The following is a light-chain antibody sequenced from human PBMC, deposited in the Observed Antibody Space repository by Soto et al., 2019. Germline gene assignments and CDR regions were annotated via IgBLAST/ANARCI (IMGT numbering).Light chain of an antibody. CDR1: KLGDKY. J-gene: IGLJ2*01. CDR2: EDS. V-gene: IGLV3-1*01. Sequence: SYELTQPASVSVSPGQTASITRSGDKLGDKYASWYQQMPGQAPVMVIYEDSKRPSGIPERFSGSNSGNTATLTISVTQAMDEADYYCQAWDSSTVVLGGGTKLTVL. CDR3: QAWDSSTVV.